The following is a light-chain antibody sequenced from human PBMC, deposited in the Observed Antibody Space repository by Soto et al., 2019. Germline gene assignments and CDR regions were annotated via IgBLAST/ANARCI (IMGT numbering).Light chain of an antibody. CDR1: QSVSSY. J-gene: IGKJ4*01. Sequence: EIVLAERRVSLALCSGGRATLSCRASQSVSSYLAWYQQKPGQAPRLLIYDASNRATGIPARFSGSGSATDFPLTINSFEPDDSAVSYCQQRNPPTLRRGTKVDIK. CDR3: QQRNPPT. CDR2: DAS. V-gene: IGKV3-11*01.